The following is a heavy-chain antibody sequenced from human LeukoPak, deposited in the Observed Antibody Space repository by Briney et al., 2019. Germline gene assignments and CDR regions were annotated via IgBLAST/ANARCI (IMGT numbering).Heavy chain of an antibody. CDR1: GFTFDDYG. CDR2: INWNGGST. V-gene: IGHV3-20*04. J-gene: IGHJ5*02. D-gene: IGHD6-13*01. CDR3: AGVSSIAAAGSSRWFDP. Sequence: GGSLRFSCAASGFTFDDYGMSWVRQAPGKGLEWVSGINWNGGSTGYADSVKGRFTISRDNAKNSLYLQMNSLRAEDTALYYCAGVSSIAAAGSSRWFDPWGQGTLVTVSS.